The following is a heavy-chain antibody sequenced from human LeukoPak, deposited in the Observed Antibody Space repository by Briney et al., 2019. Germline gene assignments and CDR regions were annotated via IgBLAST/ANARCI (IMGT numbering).Heavy chain of an antibody. CDR1: GFTFSSYW. J-gene: IGHJ4*02. CDR3: ARELRTFDS. V-gene: IGHV3-7*01. CDR2: IKHNGGDL. D-gene: IGHD3-16*01. Sequence: GGSLRLSCAASGFTFSSYWMTWVRQAPGKGLEWVANIKHNGGDLNYVDSVEGRFTISRDNAKNSLYLHMTSLRAEDTAVYYCARELRTFDSWGQGTLVTVSS.